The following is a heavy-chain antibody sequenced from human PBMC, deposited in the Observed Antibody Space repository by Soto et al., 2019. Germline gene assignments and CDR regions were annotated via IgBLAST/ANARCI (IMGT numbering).Heavy chain of an antibody. Sequence: PSETLSLTCTVSGGSISSYYWSWIRQPPGKGLEWIGYIYYSGSTNYNPSLKSRVTISVDTSKNQFSLKLSSVTAADTAVYYCARDRNYDYVWGSYRSGWFDPWGQGTLVTVSS. D-gene: IGHD3-16*02. CDR3: ARDRNYDYVWGSYRSGWFDP. J-gene: IGHJ5*02. V-gene: IGHV4-59*01. CDR1: GGSISSYY. CDR2: IYYSGST.